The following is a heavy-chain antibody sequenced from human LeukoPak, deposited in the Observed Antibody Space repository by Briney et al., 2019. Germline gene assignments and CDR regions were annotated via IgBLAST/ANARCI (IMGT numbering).Heavy chain of an antibody. CDR2: IGGSAGST. V-gene: IGHV3-23*01. CDR3: AKDRGDFWSGYYTAFYYFDY. CDR1: GFTSSSYA. Sequence: GGSLRLSCAASGFTSSSYAMSWVRQAPGKGLEWVSGIGGSAGSTYYADSVKGRFTISRDNSKNTLYLQMNSLRAEDTAVYYCAKDRGDFWSGYYTAFYYFDYWGQGTLVTVSS. D-gene: IGHD3-3*01. J-gene: IGHJ4*02.